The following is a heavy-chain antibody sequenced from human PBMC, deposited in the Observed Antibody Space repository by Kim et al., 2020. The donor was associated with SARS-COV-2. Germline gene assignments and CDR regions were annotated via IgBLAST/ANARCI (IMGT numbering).Heavy chain of an antibody. J-gene: IGHJ4*02. CDR3: ARDQRGN. CDR2: GSKK. V-gene: IGHV3-30*01. Sequence: GSKKYYANSVKGRFTISRDNSKNTLYLQMNSLRAEETAVYYCARDQRGNWGQGTLVTVSS. D-gene: IGHD3-16*01.